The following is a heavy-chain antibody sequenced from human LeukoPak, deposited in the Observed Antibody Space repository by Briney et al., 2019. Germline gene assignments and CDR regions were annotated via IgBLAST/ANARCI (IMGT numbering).Heavy chain of an antibody. D-gene: IGHD6-25*01. CDR2: IIPIFGTA. Sequence: SVKVSCKVSGYTLTELSMHWVRQAPGKGLEWMGGIIPIFGTANYAQKFQGRVTITADKSTSTAYMELSSLRSEDTAVYYCALLYSSEDDYWGQGTLVTVSS. J-gene: IGHJ4*02. CDR1: GYTLTELS. V-gene: IGHV1-69*06. CDR3: ALLYSSEDDY.